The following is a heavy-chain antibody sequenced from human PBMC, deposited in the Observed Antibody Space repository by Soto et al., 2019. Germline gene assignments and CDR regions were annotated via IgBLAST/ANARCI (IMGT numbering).Heavy chain of an antibody. D-gene: IGHD2-8*01. CDR2: INAGNGNT. J-gene: IGHJ4*02. V-gene: IGHV1-3*01. CDR3: TKHLSNGSPDY. Sequence: ASVKVSCKASGYTFTSYAMHWVRQAPGQRLEWMGWINAGNGNTKYSQKFQGRVTITRDTSASTAYMELNSLRAEDTAVFYCTKHLSNGSPDYWGQGTLVTVSS. CDR1: GYTFTSYA.